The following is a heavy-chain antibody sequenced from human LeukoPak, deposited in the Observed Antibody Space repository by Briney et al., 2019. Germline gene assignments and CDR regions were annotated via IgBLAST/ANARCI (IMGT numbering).Heavy chain of an antibody. V-gene: IGHV4-59*12. CDR2: IYHSGST. J-gene: IGHJ5*02. CDR1: GGSISSYY. Sequence: SETLSLTCTVSGGSISSYYWSWIRQPPGKGLEWIGEIYHSGSTNYNPSLKSRVTMSVDKSKNQFSLKLSSVTAADTAVYYCARRDYYDSWFDPWGQGTLVTVSS. D-gene: IGHD3-22*01. CDR3: ARRDYYDSWFDP.